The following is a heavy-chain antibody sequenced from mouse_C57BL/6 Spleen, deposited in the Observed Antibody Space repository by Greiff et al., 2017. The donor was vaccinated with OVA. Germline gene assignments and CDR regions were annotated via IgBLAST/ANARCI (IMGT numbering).Heavy chain of an antibody. V-gene: IGHV1-64*01. Sequence: VQLQQSGAELVKPGASVKLSCKASGYTFTSYWMHWVKQRPGQGLEWIGMIHPNSGSTNYNEKLKSKATLTVDKSSSTAYMQLSSLTSEDSAVYYCARKVRTVVATNAMDYWGQGTSVTVSS. CDR3: ARKVRTVVATNAMDY. CDR1: GYTFTSYW. J-gene: IGHJ4*01. CDR2: IHPNSGST. D-gene: IGHD1-1*01.